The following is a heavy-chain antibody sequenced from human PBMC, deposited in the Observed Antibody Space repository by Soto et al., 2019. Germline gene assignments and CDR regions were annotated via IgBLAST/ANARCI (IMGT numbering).Heavy chain of an antibody. CDR3: ARVGSIAARFSYYMDV. D-gene: IGHD6-6*01. CDR2: IGSSGSYI. CDR1: GFTFSSYS. Sequence: GGSLRLSCAASGFTFSSYSMNWVRQAPGKGLEWVSSIGSSGSYIYYADSVKGRFTISRDNAKNSLYLQMNSLRAEDTAVYYCARVGSIAARFSYYMDVWGKGTTVTVSS. J-gene: IGHJ6*03. V-gene: IGHV3-21*01.